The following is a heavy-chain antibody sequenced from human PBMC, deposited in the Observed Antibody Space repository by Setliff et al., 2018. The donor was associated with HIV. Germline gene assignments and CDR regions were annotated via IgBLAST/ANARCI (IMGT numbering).Heavy chain of an antibody. CDR1: GYTFFTYG. D-gene: IGHD2-15*01. V-gene: IGHV1-18*01. CDR3: ARGALLAVFDFDH. J-gene: IGHJ4*01. CDR2: ISAYNGDT. Sequence: ASVKVSCKASGYTFFTYGISWVRQAPGQGLEWMGWISAYNGDTNYPQKLQGRVTMTTDTSTSTAYMELSSLRSDDTAVYFCARGALLAVFDFDHWGHGTLVTVSS.